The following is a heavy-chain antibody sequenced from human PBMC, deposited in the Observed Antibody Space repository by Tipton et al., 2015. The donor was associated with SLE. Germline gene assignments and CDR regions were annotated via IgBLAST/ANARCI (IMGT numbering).Heavy chain of an antibody. CDR1: GGTISNYI. V-gene: IGHV1-69*09. CDR2: TIPFLGIG. CDR3: ARSSRATMAGFFDF. D-gene: IGHD5-12*01. Sequence: QLVQSGVEVKKPGSSVKVSCKASGGTISNYIISWVRQAPGQGLEWMGGTIPFLGIGNYAQRFQGRVTISADTSTSTVYMELSSLRSEDTAVYYCARSSRATMAGFFDFWGQGTLVTVSS. J-gene: IGHJ4*02.